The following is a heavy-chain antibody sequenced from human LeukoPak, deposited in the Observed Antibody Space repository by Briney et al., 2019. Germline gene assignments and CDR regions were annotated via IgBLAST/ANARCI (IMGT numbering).Heavy chain of an antibody. D-gene: IGHD3-16*01. V-gene: IGHV3-30*01. Sequence: GGSLRLSCAASGFTFSGYALHWVRQAPGKGLEWVAVISHDATDTYYADSVKGRFTISRDCSKNTVDLQMHSLRGEDTAVYYCARQGGALQYYYRYLDVWGNGTTVTVSS. J-gene: IGHJ6*03. CDR1: GFTFSGYA. CDR3: ARQGGALQYYYRYLDV. CDR2: ISHDATDT.